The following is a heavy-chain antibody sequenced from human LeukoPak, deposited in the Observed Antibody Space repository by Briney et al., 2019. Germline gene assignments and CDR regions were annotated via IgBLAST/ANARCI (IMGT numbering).Heavy chain of an antibody. D-gene: IGHD6-19*01. J-gene: IGHJ4*02. Sequence: GGSLRLSCAASGFTFSDYYMTWIRQAPGKGLEWVSYITTSGTYTNYADSVKGRFTISRDNAKNSLYLQMNSLRAEDTAIYYCARAGGSGWSLDYWGLGTLVTVSS. CDR3: ARAGGSGWSLDY. CDR2: ITTSGTYT. CDR1: GFTFSDYY. V-gene: IGHV3-11*06.